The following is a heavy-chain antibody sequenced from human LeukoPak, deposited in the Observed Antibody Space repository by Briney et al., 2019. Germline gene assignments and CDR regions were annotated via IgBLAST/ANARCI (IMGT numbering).Heavy chain of an antibody. CDR1: GFTFSSYA. V-gene: IGHV3-30-3*01. D-gene: IGHD3-3*01. Sequence: GGSLRLSCAASGFTFSSYAMHWVRQAPGKGLEWVAVISYDGSNKYYADSVKGRFTISRDNSKNTLYLQMNSLRAEDTAVYYCARAPDFWSGPGDWGQGTLVTVSS. J-gene: IGHJ4*02. CDR2: ISYDGSNK. CDR3: ARAPDFWSGPGD.